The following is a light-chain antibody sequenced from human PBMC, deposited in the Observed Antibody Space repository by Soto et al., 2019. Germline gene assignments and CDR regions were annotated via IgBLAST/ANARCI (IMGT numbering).Light chain of an antibody. CDR1: SSDVGGYNY. CDR2: DVS. Sequence: QSALTQPASVSGSPGQSITISCTGTSSDVGGYNYVSWYQQHPGKAPKLVIFDVSDRPSGVSDRFSGSKSGNTASLTISGLQAEDEADYYCCSYTSSSTLVFGAGTKLTVL. V-gene: IGLV2-14*01. J-gene: IGLJ1*01. CDR3: CSYTSSSTLV.